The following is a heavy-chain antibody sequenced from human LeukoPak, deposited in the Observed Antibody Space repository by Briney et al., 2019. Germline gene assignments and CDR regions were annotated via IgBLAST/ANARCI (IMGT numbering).Heavy chain of an antibody. CDR1: GYTFTSYD. Sequence: ASVKVSCKASGYTFTSYDFNRVRQATGQRPEWMGWMSPNSGDTGYAQKFQDRVTMTRNTSISTAYMELSSLRSDDTAVYCCARGPPNWGYDYWGPGTLVTVSS. CDR2: MSPNSGDT. CDR3: ARGPPNWGYDY. D-gene: IGHD7-27*01. J-gene: IGHJ4*02. V-gene: IGHV1-8*01.